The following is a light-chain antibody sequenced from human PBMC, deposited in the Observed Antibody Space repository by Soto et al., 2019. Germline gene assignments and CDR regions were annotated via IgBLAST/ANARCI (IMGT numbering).Light chain of an antibody. CDR1: QGIGND. CDR3: LQHNSYPRT. CDR2: LTY. Sequence: DIQMTQSPSSLSASVGDRVTITCRASQGIGNDVGRYQQKPGKAPKRLIYLTYSLQTGVPSRFSGSGSGTDFSLTISSLQPEDSATYFCLQHNSYPRTFGQGTKVEIK. J-gene: IGKJ1*01. V-gene: IGKV1-17*01.